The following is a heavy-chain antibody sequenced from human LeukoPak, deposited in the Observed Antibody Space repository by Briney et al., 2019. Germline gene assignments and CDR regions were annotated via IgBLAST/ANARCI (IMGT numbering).Heavy chain of an antibody. CDR1: GDSIRSGTYY. J-gene: IGHJ4*02. CDR2: IYTSGST. V-gene: IGHV4-61*02. CDR3: ARGGGATRIDY. Sequence: SETLSLTCTVSGDSIRSGTYYWSWIRQPAGKGLEWIGRIYTSGSTSYNPSLKSRVTISVDTSKNQFSLKLTSVTAADTAVYYCARGGGATRIDYWGQGTLVTVSS. D-gene: IGHD5-12*01.